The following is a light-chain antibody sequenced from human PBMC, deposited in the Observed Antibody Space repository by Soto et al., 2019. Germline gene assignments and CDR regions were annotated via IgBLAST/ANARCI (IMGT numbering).Light chain of an antibody. Sequence: QSVLTQPPSVSGSPGQSVTISCTGTSSDVGSYNRVSSYQQPPGTAPKLMIYEVSNRPSGVPDRFSGSKSGNTASLTISGLQAEDEADYYCSSYTSSSTLVFGGGTKLTVL. CDR3: SSYTSSSTLV. CDR1: SSDVGSYNR. J-gene: IGLJ2*01. V-gene: IGLV2-18*02. CDR2: EVS.